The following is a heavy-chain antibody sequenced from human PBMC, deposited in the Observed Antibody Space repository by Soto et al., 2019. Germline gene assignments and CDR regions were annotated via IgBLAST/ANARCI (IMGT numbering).Heavy chain of an antibody. CDR3: ARGTVPAAAGYGMDV. CDR1: GYTFTSYY. V-gene: IGHV1-46*03. Sequence: QVQLVQSGAEVKKPGASVKVSCKASGYTFTSYYMHWVRQAPGQGLEWMGIINPSGGSTSYAQKFQGRVTMTRDTSTSTVYMELSSLRSEDTAVYYCARGTVPAAAGYGMDVWGQGTMVTVSS. D-gene: IGHD2-2*01. CDR2: INPSGGST. J-gene: IGHJ6*02.